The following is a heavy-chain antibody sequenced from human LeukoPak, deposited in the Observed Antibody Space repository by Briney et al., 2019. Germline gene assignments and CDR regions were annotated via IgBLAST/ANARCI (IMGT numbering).Heavy chain of an antibody. Sequence: GGSLRLSCAASGFTFSEYEMNWVRRAPGKGLECVSDISSGGTTIFYADSVKGRFTISRDNAKNSLYLQMNSLRDEDTAIYYCTRGLVVWGQGALVTVSS. V-gene: IGHV3-48*03. J-gene: IGHJ4*02. CDR2: ISSGGTTI. D-gene: IGHD2-2*01. CDR3: TRGLVV. CDR1: GFTFSEYE.